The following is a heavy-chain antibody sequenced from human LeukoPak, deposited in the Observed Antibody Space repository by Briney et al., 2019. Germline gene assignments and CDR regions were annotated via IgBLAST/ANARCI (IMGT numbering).Heavy chain of an antibody. CDR3: ARDREYCSSTSCYFLGWFDP. D-gene: IGHD2-2*01. V-gene: IGHV1-69*05. J-gene: IGHJ5*02. CDR2: IIPIFGTA. CDR1: GGTFSSYA. Sequence: SVKVSCKSSGGTFSSYAISWVRQAPGQGLELMGGIIPIFGTANYAQKFQGRVTITTDESTSTAYMELSSLRSEDTAVYYCARDREYCSSTSCYFLGWFDPWGQGTLVTVSS.